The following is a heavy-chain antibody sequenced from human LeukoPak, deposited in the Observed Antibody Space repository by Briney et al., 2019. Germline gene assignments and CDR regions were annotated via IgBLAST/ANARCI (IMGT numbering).Heavy chain of an antibody. V-gene: IGHV1-8*01. CDR2: MNPNSGNT. J-gene: IGHJ4*02. CDR3: ALMALNGGKGIDY. D-gene: IGHD5-24*01. Sequence: ASVKVSCKASGYTFTSYDINWVRQATGQGLEWMGWMNPNSGNTGYAQKFQGRVTMTRNASISTAYMELSSLRSEDTAVYYCALMALNGGKGIDYWGQGTLVTVSS. CDR1: GYTFTSYD.